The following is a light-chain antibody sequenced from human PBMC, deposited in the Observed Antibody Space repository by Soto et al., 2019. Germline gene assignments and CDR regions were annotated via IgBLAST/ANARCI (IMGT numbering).Light chain of an antibody. V-gene: IGLV1-47*01. CDR3: AAWDDSLSVV. CDR1: SSNIGGHY. CDR2: KNN. Sequence: QSVLTQPPSASGTPGQRVTISCSGSSSNIGGHYVYWYQQLPGAAPKLLIYKNNQRPSGVPDRFSGSKSGTSASLAISGLRSEDEADYYCAAWDDSLSVVFGGGTKLTVL. J-gene: IGLJ2*01.